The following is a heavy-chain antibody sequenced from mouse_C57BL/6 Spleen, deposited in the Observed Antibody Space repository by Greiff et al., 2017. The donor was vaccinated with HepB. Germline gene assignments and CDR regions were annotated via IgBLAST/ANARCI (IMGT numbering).Heavy chain of an antibody. CDR2: INPSTGGT. J-gene: IGHJ2*01. Sequence: VQLKESGPELVKPGASVKISCKASGYSFTGYYMNWVKQSPEKSLEWIGEINPSTGGTTYNQKFKAKATLTVDKSSSTAYMQLKSLTSEDSAVYYCARGTTVVAQDFDYWGQGTTLTVSS. D-gene: IGHD1-1*01. CDR3: ARGTTVVAQDFDY. CDR1: GYSFTGYY. V-gene: IGHV1-42*01.